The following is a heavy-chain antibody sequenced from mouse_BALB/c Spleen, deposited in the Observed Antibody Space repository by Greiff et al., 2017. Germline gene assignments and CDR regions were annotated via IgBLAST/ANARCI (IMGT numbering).Heavy chain of an antibody. Sequence: QVHVKQSGAELVKPGASVKLSCKASGYTFTSYYMYWVKQRPGQGLEWIGEINPSNGGTNFNEKFKSKATLTVDKSSSTAYMQLSSLTSEDSAVYYCTRGGNYFDYWGQGTTLTVSS. CDR2: INPSNGGT. D-gene: IGHD1-1*02. CDR1: GYTFTSYY. V-gene: IGHV1S81*02. CDR3: TRGGNYFDY. J-gene: IGHJ2*01.